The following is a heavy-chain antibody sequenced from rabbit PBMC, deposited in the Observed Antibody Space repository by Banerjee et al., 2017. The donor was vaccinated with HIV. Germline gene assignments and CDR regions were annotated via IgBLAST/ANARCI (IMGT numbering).Heavy chain of an antibody. J-gene: IGHJ4*01. V-gene: IGHV1S40*01. CDR1: GFSFSSSYY. D-gene: IGHD4-1*01. CDR3: VKDYSGWGADL. Sequence: QSLEESGGDLVKPGASLTLTCTASGFSFSSSYYMWWVRQAPGKGLEWIACIYGDDGHRYYASWAKGRFTTSKTSSTTVTLQMARLTAAYTATYFCVKDYSGWGADLWGPGTLVTVS. CDR2: IYGDDGHR.